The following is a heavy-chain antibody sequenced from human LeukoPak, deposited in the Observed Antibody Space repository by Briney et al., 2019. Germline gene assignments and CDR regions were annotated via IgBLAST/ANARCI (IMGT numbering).Heavy chain of an antibody. J-gene: IGHJ6*02. Sequence: PTGGSLRLSCAAPGFTFSGYSMSWVRQAPGKGLEWVAGLGRTGEYKYCADSVKGRFTISRDNSKDTVSLQMNSLRAEDSAIYYCVKDRPCDTCMPMDAWGQGTTVTV. CDR2: LGRTGEYK. V-gene: IGHV3-23*01. D-gene: IGHD2-8*01. CDR3: VKDRPCDTCMPMDA. CDR1: GFTFSGYS.